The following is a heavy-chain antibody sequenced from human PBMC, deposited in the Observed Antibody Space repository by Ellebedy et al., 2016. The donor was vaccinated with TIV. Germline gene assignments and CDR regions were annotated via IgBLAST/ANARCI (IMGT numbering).Heavy chain of an antibody. D-gene: IGHD3/OR15-3a*01. Sequence: SETLSLTXRVSGYSISSGYYWGWIRQPPGKGLEWIGNLYHSGSTYYNPSLRSRVTLSLDTSENSLSLRLRSVTAADTAVYFCARTDLRYGMDVWGQGTTVTVS. CDR3: ARTDLRYGMDV. CDR2: LYHSGST. J-gene: IGHJ6*02. V-gene: IGHV4-38-2*01. CDR1: GYSISSGYY.